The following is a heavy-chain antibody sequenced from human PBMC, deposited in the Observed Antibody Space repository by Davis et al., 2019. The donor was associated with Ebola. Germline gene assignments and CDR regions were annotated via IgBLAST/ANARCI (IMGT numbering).Heavy chain of an antibody. Sequence: SVKVSCKASGGTFSSYAISWVRQAPGQGLDWLGGIIPVSGVPKYAQDFQGRVTITADESTSTAYMELSSLRSEDTAMYYCARDRYSDGSGYFFEQSHWGQGTLVTVSS. D-gene: IGHD3-22*01. CDR1: GGTFSSYA. CDR2: IIPVSGVP. J-gene: IGHJ4*02. CDR3: ARDRYSDGSGYFFEQSH. V-gene: IGHV1-69*13.